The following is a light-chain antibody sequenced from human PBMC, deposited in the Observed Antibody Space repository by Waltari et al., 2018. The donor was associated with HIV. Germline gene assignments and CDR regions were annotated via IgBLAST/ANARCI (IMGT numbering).Light chain of an antibody. V-gene: IGLV2-14*03. CDR1: SSDVGGSNS. CDR3: SSYSSSSTDV. CDR2: DAS. J-gene: IGLJ1*01. Sequence: QSALTQPASVSGSPGQSIPIPCTGTSSDVGGSNSVSCYQQHPGRVPQLMFFDASSRPSGVSRCFSGSTSGNTSPLTISGLDAEDEDDYYGSSYSSSSTDVFGTGTKVTVL.